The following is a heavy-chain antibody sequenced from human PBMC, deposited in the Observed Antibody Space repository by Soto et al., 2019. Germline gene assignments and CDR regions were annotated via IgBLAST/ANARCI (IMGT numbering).Heavy chain of an antibody. CDR1: GDSVSSNSAA. V-gene: IGHV6-1*01. CDR3: ARDMGPGSSEDFDS. Sequence: SETLSLTCAISGDSVSSNSAAWNWIRQSPSRGLEWLGRIYYRSKWYNDYAVSVKSRITIKADTSKNQLSLQLSSVTPEDTAVYYCARDMGPGSSEDFDSWGQGTLVTVSS. D-gene: IGHD6-13*01. J-gene: IGHJ4*02. CDR2: IYYRSKWYN.